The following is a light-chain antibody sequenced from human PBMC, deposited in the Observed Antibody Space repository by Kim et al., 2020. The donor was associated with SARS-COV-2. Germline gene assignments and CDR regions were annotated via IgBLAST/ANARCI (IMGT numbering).Light chain of an antibody. CDR3: AAWDDSLNGWV. CDR1: SYSIESNT. CDR2: SNN. V-gene: IGLV1-44*01. J-gene: IGLJ3*02. Sequence: GQRVTISCSGSSYSIESNTINQYQQVPGTAPKLLMYSNNKQPSGVPDRGSGSKSGTSASQAISGLQSEDEADYYCAAWDDSLNGWVFGGGTQLTVL.